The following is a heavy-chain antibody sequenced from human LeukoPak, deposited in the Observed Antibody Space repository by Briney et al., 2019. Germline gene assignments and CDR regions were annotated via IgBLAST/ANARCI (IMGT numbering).Heavy chain of an antibody. CDR1: GFTFSSYW. V-gene: IGHV3-7*01. J-gene: IGHJ6*02. CDR3: ARIKYSGSYYREGNYHYGMDV. CDR2: IKQDGSEK. Sequence: PGGSLRLSCAASGFTFSSYWMSWVRQAPGKGLEWVANIKQDGSEKYYVDSVKGRFTISRDNAKNSLYLQMNSLRAEDTAVYYCARIKYSGSYYREGNYHYGMDVWGQGTTVTVSS. D-gene: IGHD1-26*01.